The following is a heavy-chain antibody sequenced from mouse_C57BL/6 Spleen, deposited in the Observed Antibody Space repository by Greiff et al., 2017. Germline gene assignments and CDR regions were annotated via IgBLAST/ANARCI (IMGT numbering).Heavy chain of an antibody. CDR3: ARGDSSCFAY. Sequence: EVQLQESGPVLVKPGASVKMSCKASGYTFTDYYMNWVKQSHGKSLEWIGVINPYNGGTSYNQKFKGKATLTVDKSSSTAYMELNSLTSEDSAVYYCARGDSSCFAYGGQGTLSLSLQ. CDR1: GYTFTDYY. V-gene: IGHV1-19*01. D-gene: IGHD3-3*01. J-gene: IGHJ3*01. CDR2: INPYNGGT.